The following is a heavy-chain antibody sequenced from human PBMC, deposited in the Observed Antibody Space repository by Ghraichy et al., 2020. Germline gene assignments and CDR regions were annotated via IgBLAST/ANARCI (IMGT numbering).Heavy chain of an antibody. D-gene: IGHD3-10*01. CDR3: ASSLLWFGELYY. CDR1: GFTFSSYA. CDR2: ISYDGSNK. J-gene: IGHJ4*02. V-gene: IGHV3-30-3*01. Sequence: GSLRLSCAASGFTFSSYAMHWVRQAPGKGLEWVAVISYDGSNKYYADSVKGRFTISRDNSKNTLYLQMNSLRAEDTAVYYCASSLLWFGELYYWGQGTLVTVSS.